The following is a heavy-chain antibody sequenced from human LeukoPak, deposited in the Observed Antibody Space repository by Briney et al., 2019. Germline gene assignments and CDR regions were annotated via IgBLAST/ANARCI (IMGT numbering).Heavy chain of an antibody. CDR2: INPKIGGT. Sequence: ASVKVSCKASGYTFAGYYMHWVRQAPGQGLEWMGWINPKIGGTNYAQKFQGRVTMTRDTSISTAYMELSRLRSDETAVYYRAREIGSGSFLDNWGQGTLVTVSS. CDR3: AREIGSGSFLDN. V-gene: IGHV1-2*02. D-gene: IGHD3-10*01. J-gene: IGHJ4*02. CDR1: GYTFAGYY.